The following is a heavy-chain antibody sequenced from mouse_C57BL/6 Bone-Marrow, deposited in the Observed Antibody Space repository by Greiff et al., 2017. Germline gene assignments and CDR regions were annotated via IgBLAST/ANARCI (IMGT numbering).Heavy chain of an antibody. CDR2: IDPSDSYT. J-gene: IGHJ2*01. V-gene: IGHV1-59*01. Sequence: VQLQQPGAELVRPGTSVKLSCKASGYTFTSYWMHWVKQRPGQGLEWIGVIDPSDSYTNYNQKFKGKATLTVDTSSSTAYMQLSSLTSEDSAVYYCAREGPPYYFDYWGQGTTLTVSS. CDR3: AREGPPYYFDY. CDR1: GYTFTSYW.